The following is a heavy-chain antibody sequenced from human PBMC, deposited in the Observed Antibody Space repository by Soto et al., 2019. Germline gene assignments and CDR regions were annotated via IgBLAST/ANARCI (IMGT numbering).Heavy chain of an antibody. Sequence: SETLSLTCTVSGGSISSYYWSWIRQPPGKGLEWIGYIYYSGSTNYNPSLKSRVTISVDTSKNQFSLKLSSVTAADTAVYYCARALGYDFWSGYYKGGWFDPGGQGTRVTVSS. D-gene: IGHD3-3*01. CDR3: ARALGYDFWSGYYKGGWFDP. CDR1: GGSISSYY. V-gene: IGHV4-59*01. CDR2: IYYSGST. J-gene: IGHJ5*02.